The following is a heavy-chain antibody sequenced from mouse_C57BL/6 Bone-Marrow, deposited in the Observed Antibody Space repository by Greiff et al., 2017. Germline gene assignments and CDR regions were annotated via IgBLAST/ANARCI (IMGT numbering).Heavy chain of an antibody. CDR1: GFTFSSYA. V-gene: IGHV5-4*01. Sequence: EVKLMESGGGLVKPGGSLKLSCAASGFTFSSYAMSWVRQTPEKRLEWVATISDGGSYTYYPDNVKGRFTISRDNAQNNLYLQMSPLKSEDTAMFYWSRDSYSNYVPWFAYWGQGTLVTVSA. D-gene: IGHD2-5*01. CDR3: SRDSYSNYVPWFAY. J-gene: IGHJ3*01. CDR2: ISDGGSYT.